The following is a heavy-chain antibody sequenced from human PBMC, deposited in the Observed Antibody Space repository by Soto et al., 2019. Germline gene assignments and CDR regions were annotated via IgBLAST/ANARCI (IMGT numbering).Heavy chain of an antibody. Sequence: SETLSLTCTVSGGSISSYYCSWIRQAAGKGLEWIGRIHTSGSPNYNPSLKSRVTISVDRSQNHFSLKLTSVTAADTAVYYCARGSDGVWNWFDPWGQGTQVTVSS. CDR3: ARGSDGVWNWFDP. D-gene: IGHD2-21*02. J-gene: IGHJ5*02. CDR1: GGSISSYY. CDR2: IHTSGSP. V-gene: IGHV4-4*07.